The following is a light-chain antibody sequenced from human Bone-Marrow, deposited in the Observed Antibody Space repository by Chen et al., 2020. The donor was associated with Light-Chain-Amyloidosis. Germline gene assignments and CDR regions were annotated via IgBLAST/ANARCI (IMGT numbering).Light chain of an antibody. Sequence: QSALTQPASVSGSPGQSITISCTGTSSDVGGDNHVSWYQQHPDKAPKLMIYEVTNRPSWVPDRFSVSKSDSTASLTISGLQTEAEADDFCSAYTITNTLGLASVTRVTVL. V-gene: IGLV2-14*01. CDR2: EVT. CDR3: SAYTITNTLG. J-gene: IGLJ1*01. CDR1: SSDVGGDNH.